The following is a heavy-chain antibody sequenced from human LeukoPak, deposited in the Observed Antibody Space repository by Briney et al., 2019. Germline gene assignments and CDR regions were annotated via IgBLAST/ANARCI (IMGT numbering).Heavy chain of an antibody. J-gene: IGHJ4*02. CDR3: ARDEKYSSGWYPFDY. CDR1: GYTFTSYG. Sequence: ASVKVSCKASGYTFTSYGISWVRQAPGQGLEWVGWISAYNGNTNYAQKLQGRVTMTTDTSTSTAYMELRSLRSDDTAVYYCARDEKYSSGWYPFDYWGQGTLVTVSS. D-gene: IGHD6-19*01. V-gene: IGHV1-18*01. CDR2: ISAYNGNT.